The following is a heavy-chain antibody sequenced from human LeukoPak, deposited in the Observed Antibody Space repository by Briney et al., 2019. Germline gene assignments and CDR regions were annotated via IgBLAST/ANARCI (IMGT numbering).Heavy chain of an antibody. CDR2: MFYSGTT. V-gene: IGHV4-59*01. J-gene: IGHJ3*02. Sequence: SETLSLTCTVSGVSITTYYWNWVRQPPGKGLEWSGHMFYSGTTSYNPSLKSRVAISVDTFKSRVSLTVTSVTAADTAVYYCVGEKSFFGEAIWSQGTLVTVSS. CDR3: VGEKSFFGEAI. CDR1: GVSITTYY. D-gene: IGHD3-10*01.